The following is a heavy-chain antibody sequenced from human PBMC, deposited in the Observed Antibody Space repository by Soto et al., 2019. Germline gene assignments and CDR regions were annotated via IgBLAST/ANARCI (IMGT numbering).Heavy chain of an antibody. J-gene: IGHJ1*01. D-gene: IGHD6-13*01. CDR1: GFTFSSYA. V-gene: IGHV3-64*01. CDR2: ISSNGGST. Sequence: EVQLVESGGGLVQPGGSLRLSCAASGFTFSSYAMHWVRQAPGKGLEYVSAISSNGGSTYYANSVKGRFTISRDNPKNTLYLQMCNLRAEDMAEYYCARTYSISWYGGNAEYFQHWGQGTLVTVSS. CDR3: ARTYSISWYGGNAEYFQH.